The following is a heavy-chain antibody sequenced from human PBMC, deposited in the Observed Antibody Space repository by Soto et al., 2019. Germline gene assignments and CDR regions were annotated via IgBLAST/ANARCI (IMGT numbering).Heavy chain of an antibody. CDR3: ARAQDYSNYVERDAFDI. D-gene: IGHD4-4*01. Sequence: SETLSLTCTVSGGSISSGDYYWSWIRQPPGKGLEWIGYIYYSGSTYYNPSLKSRVTISVDTSKNQFSLKLSSVTAADTAVYYCARAQDYSNYVERDAFDIWGQGTMVTVSS. CDR2: IYYSGST. CDR1: GGSISSGDYY. V-gene: IGHV4-30-4*01. J-gene: IGHJ3*02.